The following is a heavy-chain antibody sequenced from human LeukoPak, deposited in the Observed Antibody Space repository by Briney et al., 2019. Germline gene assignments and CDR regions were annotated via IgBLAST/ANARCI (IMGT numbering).Heavy chain of an antibody. CDR3: ARAPVSHQYYYYYYMDV. J-gene: IGHJ6*03. Sequence: SETLSLTCAVYGGSFSGYYWSWIRQPPGKGLEWIGEINHSGSTNYNPSLKSRATISVDTSKNQFSLKLSSVTAADTAVYYCARAPVSHQYYYYYYMDVWGKGTTVTVSS. V-gene: IGHV4-34*01. CDR2: INHSGST. CDR1: GGSFSGYY.